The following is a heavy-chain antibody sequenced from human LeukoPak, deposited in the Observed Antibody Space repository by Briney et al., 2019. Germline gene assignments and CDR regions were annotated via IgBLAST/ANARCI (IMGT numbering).Heavy chain of an antibody. CDR2: INPNSGGT. J-gene: IGHJ5*02. CDR3: ARPSGYGYGFFDP. D-gene: IGHD5-18*01. V-gene: IGHV1-2*06. Sequence: GASVKVSCKASGYTFTGYYMHWVRQAPGQGLEWMGRINPNSGGTNYAQKFQGRVTMTRDTSISTAYMELSRLRSDDTAVYYCARPSGYGYGFFDPWGQGTLVTVSS. CDR1: GYTFTGYY.